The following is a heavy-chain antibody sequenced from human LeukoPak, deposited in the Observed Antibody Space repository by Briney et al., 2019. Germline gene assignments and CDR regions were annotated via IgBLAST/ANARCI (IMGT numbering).Heavy chain of an antibody. CDR1: GGSISSSSYN. CDR3: ARLPFCGTTSCPFDY. D-gene: IGHD2-2*01. CDR2: IHHGGST. V-gene: IGHV4-39*01. Sequence: SETLSLTCTVSGGSISSSSYNWAWIRQPPGKGLEWIGAIHHGGSTYYNPSLKSRVTISVDTSKNQFSLKPSSVTAADTAFYYCARLPFCGTTSCPFDYWGQGTLVTVSS. J-gene: IGHJ4*02.